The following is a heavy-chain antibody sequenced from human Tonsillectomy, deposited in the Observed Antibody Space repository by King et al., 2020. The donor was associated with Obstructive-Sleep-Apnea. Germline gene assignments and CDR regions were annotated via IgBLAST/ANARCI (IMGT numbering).Heavy chain of an antibody. CDR1: GFTFDDYA. V-gene: IGHV3-9*01. CDR2: ISWNSGSI. J-gene: IGHJ3*02. Sequence: VQLVESGGGLVQPGRSLRLSCAASGFTFDDYAMPWVRQAPGKGLEWVSGISWNSGSIGYAATVKGRFTISRVNAKNSLYLQMNSLRPEDTALYYCAKDFEGAFDIWGHGTMVTVSS. D-gene: IGHD3-9*01. CDR3: AKDFEGAFDI.